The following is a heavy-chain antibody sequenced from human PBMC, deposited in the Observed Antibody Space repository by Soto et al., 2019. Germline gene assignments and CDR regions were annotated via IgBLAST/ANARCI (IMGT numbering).Heavy chain of an antibody. CDR3: ARTLYSYGTDY. D-gene: IGHD5-18*01. CDR2: ISGSDGRT. Sequence: PGGSLRLSCAASGFTFSRYAMSWVRQAPGKGLEWVSAISGSDGRTYYADSVKGRFTISRDNSKNTLYLQMNSLRAEDTAVYYCARTLYSYGTDYWGQGTLVTVSS. J-gene: IGHJ4*02. V-gene: IGHV3-23*01. CDR1: GFTFSRYA.